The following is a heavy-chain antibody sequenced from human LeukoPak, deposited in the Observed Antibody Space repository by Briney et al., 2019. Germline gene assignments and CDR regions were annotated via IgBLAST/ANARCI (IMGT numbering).Heavy chain of an antibody. CDR3: AREYCSSTSCLYDH. Sequence: GASLRLSCAASGFTFSSCSMNWVRQAPGKGLEWVSYISSRSSSIYYADSVKGRFTISRDKAKNSLYLQMNSLRAEDTAVYYCAREYCSSTSCLYDHWGQGPLVTVSS. V-gene: IGHV3-48*01. CDR2: ISSRSSSI. CDR1: GFTFSSCS. J-gene: IGHJ4*02. D-gene: IGHD2-2*01.